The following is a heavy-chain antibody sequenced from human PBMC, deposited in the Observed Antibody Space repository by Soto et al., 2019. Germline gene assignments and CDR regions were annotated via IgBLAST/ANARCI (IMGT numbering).Heavy chain of an antibody. D-gene: IGHD4-17*01. Sequence: PGGSLRLSCAASGFTFSNYAMSWVRQAPGKGLEWVSGISTSDGSTDYADSVKGRFTISRDDSRNTLYLQMNSLTVEDTAVYYCAKALTTVVTPFGRPFDYWGQGTLVTVSS. J-gene: IGHJ4*02. CDR2: ISTSDGST. CDR1: GFTFSNYA. V-gene: IGHV3-23*01. CDR3: AKALTTVVTPFGRPFDY.